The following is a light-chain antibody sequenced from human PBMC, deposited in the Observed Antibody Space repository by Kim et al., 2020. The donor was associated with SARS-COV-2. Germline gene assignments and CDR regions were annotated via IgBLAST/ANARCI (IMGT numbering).Light chain of an antibody. V-gene: IGLV3-1*01. CDR1: KLGDKY. CDR2: QDT. CDR3: QVWDSSTEGV. J-gene: IGLJ3*02. Sequence: VSPGQTASITCSGDKLGDKYVCWYQQKPGQSPALVIFQDTKRPSGIPERFSGSNSGNTATLTISGTQPTDEADYYCQVWDSSTEGVFGGGTQVTVL.